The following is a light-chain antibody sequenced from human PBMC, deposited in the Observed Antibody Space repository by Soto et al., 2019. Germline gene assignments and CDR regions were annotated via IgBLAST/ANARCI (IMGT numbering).Light chain of an antibody. CDR3: AAWDDSLHGYV. CDR1: RSNIGTNT. Sequence: QSLLTQAPSSSATPGHRVTISCSGGRSNIGTNTVNWYQQLPGMAPKLLIYNKNQRPSGVPYRFSGSKSGTSASLAISGLQSEDEADYYCAAWDDSLHGYVFGNGTKVTV. V-gene: IGLV1-44*01. CDR2: NKN. J-gene: IGLJ1*01.